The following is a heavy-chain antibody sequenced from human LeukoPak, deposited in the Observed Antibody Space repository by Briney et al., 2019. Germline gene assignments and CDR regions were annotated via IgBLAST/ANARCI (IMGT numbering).Heavy chain of an antibody. CDR1: GFTFSSYG. V-gene: IGHV3-30*18. J-gene: IGHJ4*02. CDR2: ISYDGSNK. Sequence: GGSLRLSCAASGFTFSSYGMHWVRQAPGKGLEWVAVISYDGSNKYYADSVKGRFTISRDNSKNTLYLQMNSLRAEDTAVYCCAKGYDSSGYLHDYWGQGTLVTVSS. CDR3: AKGYDSSGYLHDY. D-gene: IGHD3-22*01.